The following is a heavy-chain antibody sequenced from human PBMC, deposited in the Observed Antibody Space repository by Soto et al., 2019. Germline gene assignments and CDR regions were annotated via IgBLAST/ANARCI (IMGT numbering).Heavy chain of an antibody. V-gene: IGHV3-23*01. CDR1: GFTFSTYA. CDR2: ISGSGGDT. CDR3: AKARGSSTPGPGSY. J-gene: IGHJ1*01. Sequence: EVQLLESGGGLVQPGESLRLFCAASGFTFSTYAMSWVRQAPGKGLEWVSVISGSGGDTYYADSVKGRFTIARDNSKNTLSLQMNSRRAEDTAVYYCAKARGSSTPGPGSYLGQGTQVTVSS. D-gene: IGHD2-2*01.